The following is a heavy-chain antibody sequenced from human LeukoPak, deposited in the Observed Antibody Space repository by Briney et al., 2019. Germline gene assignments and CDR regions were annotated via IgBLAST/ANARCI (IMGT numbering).Heavy chain of an antibody. CDR2: IYYSGST. CDR1: GGSISSYY. Sequence: SETPSLTCTVSGGSISSYYWSWIRQPPGKGLEWIGYIYYSGSTNYNPSLKSRVTISVDTSKNQFSLKLSSVTAADTAVYYCAKGPYTNFFDSWGHGTLVTVSS. J-gene: IGHJ4*01. CDR3: AKGPYTNFFDS. D-gene: IGHD4-11*01. V-gene: IGHV4-59*12.